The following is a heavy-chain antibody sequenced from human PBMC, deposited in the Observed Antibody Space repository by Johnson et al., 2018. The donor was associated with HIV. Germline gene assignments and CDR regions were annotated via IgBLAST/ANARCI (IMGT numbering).Heavy chain of an antibody. CDR2: IRYDGTNK. CDR1: GFTFSTYG. Sequence: VHLVESGGGVVQPGGSLRLSCAASGFTFSTYGMHWVRQAPGKGLEWVAFIRYDGTNKYYADSVKGRFTISRDNSKNTLYLQMNSLRGEDTAVYYCARAPLGYCSSSTCITDALDVWGQGTMVTVSS. CDR3: ARAPLGYCSSSTCITDALDV. J-gene: IGHJ3*01. V-gene: IGHV3-30*02. D-gene: IGHD2-2*01.